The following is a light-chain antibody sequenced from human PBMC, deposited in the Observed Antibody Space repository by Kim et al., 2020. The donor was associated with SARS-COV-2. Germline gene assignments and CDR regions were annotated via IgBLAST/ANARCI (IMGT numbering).Light chain of an antibody. Sequence: GKTVSVSGTGNSGSSAGNYLQLYQQRPGSVPTIVIYEDNRRPSGGPDRFSGSIDSSSNSASLTISGLKTEDEADYYCQSYDGSIILFGGGTQLTVL. CDR3: QSYDGSIIL. CDR1: SGSSAGNY. V-gene: IGLV6-57*02. J-gene: IGLJ3*02. CDR2: EDN.